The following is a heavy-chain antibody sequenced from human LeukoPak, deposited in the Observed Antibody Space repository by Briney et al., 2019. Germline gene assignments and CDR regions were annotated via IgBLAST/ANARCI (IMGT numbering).Heavy chain of an antibody. V-gene: IGHV5-51*01. CDR3: ARLKGIAVARTDYGMDV. D-gene: IGHD6-19*01. Sequence: GESLKISCKGSGYSFTSYWIGWVRQMPGKGLEWMGIIYPGDSDTRYSPSFQGQVTISADKSISTAYLQWSSLKASDTAMYYCARLKGIAVARTDYGMDVWGQGTTVTVSS. CDR2: IYPGDSDT. CDR1: GYSFTSYW. J-gene: IGHJ6*02.